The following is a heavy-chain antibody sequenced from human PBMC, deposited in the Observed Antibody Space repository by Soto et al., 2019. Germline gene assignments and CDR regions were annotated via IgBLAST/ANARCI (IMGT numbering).Heavy chain of an antibody. D-gene: IGHD2-2*01. Sequence: QLQLQESGPGLVKPSETPSLTCTVSGGSISSSSYYWGWIRQPPGKGLEWIGSIYYSGSTYYNPSLKSRVTISVDTSRNQFSLKLSSVTAADTAVYYCARLGYCSSTSCYGSGFFDYWGQGTLVTVSS. CDR1: GGSISSSSYY. J-gene: IGHJ4*02. CDR2: IYYSGST. CDR3: ARLGYCSSTSCYGSGFFDY. V-gene: IGHV4-39*01.